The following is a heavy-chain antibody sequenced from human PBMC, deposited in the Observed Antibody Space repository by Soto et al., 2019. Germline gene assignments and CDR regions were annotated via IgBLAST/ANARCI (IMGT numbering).Heavy chain of an antibody. D-gene: IGHD3-10*01. CDR3: VKRWGSGSHDMDV. J-gene: IGHJ6*02. Sequence: GGSLRLSCSASGFTFSTYAMHWVRQAPGKGLEYVSAISSTGGTTYYADSVKGRFTISRDNSKNTLYLQMSSLRPEDTAVYYCVKRWGSGSHDMDVWGQGTTVTVSS. CDR2: ISSTGGTT. CDR1: GFTFSTYA. V-gene: IGHV3-64D*08.